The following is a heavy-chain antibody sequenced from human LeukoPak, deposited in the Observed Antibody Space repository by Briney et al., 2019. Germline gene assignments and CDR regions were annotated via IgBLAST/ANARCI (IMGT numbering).Heavy chain of an antibody. D-gene: IGHD6-13*01. CDR1: GGSISSSSYY. CDR3: AREMGSSWYNYYYFYMDV. J-gene: IGHJ6*03. CDR2: IYYSGST. V-gene: IGHV4-39*07. Sequence: TSETLSLTCTVSGGSISSSSYYWGWIRQPPGKGLEWIGSIYYSGSTYYNPSLKSRVTISVDTSKNQFSLKLSSVTAADTAVYYCAREMGSSWYNYYYFYMDVWGKGTTVTISS.